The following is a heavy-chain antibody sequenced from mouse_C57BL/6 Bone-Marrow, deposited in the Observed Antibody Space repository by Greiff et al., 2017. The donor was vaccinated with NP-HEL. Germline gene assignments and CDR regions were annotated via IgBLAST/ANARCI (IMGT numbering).Heavy chain of an antibody. CDR2: IRHKANGYTT. V-gene: IGHV7-3*01. J-gene: IGHJ4*01. CDR1: GFTFTDYY. CDR3: AREGNWTMDY. Sequence: EVKLMESGGGLVQPGGSLSLSCAASGFTFTDYYMSWVRQPPGKALEWLGFIRHKANGYTTEYSASVKGRFTISRDNAKNNLYLQMSHLKSEDTAMYYCAREGNWTMDYWGQGTSVTVSS. D-gene: IGHD4-1*01.